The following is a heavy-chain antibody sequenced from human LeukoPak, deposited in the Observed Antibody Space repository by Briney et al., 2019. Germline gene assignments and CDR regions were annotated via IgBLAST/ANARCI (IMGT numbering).Heavy chain of an antibody. D-gene: IGHD6-19*01. CDR3: ARDPGIAVAGLDY. CDR2: IYTSGRT. Sequence: SETLSLTCTVSGGSISSGSYYWSWIRQPAGKGLEWIGRIYTSGRTNYNPSFKSRVTISVDTSKNQFSLKRSSVTAADTAVYYCARDPGIAVAGLDYWGQGTLVTVSS. CDR1: GGSISSGSYY. V-gene: IGHV4-61*02. J-gene: IGHJ4*02.